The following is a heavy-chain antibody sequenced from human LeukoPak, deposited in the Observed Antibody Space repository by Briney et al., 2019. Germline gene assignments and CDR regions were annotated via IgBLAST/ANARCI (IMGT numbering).Heavy chain of an antibody. CDR2: IYPGDSDT. CDR1: GYSFTSYW. Sequence: GESLKISCKGSGYSFTSYWIGWVRQMPGKGLEWMGIIYPGDSDTRYSPSFQGQVTISADKSISTAYLQWSSLKASDTAMYYCAAVYYYDSSGRNWFDPWGQETLVTVSS. CDR3: AAVYYYDSSGRNWFDP. D-gene: IGHD3-22*01. V-gene: IGHV5-51*01. J-gene: IGHJ5*02.